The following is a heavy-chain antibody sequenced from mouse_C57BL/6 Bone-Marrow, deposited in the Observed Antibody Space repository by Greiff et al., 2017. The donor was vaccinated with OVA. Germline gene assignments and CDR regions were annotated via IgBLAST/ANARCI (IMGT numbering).Heavy chain of an antibody. CDR1: GFNIKNTY. CDR3: ARRGWDGAMDY. CDR2: IDPANGNT. D-gene: IGHD4-1*01. V-gene: IGHV14-3*01. Sequence: EVQLQQSVAELVRPGASVKLSCTASGFNIKNTYMPWVKQRPDQGLEWIGRIDPANGNTNYAPKFQGKATITADTSSNTAYLQLSSLTSEDTAIDYCARRGWDGAMDYWGQGTSVTVSS. J-gene: IGHJ4*01.